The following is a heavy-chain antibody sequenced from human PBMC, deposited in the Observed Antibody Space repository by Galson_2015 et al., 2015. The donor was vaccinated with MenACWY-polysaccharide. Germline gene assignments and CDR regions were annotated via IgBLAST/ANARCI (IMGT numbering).Heavy chain of an antibody. J-gene: IGHJ3*02. CDR2: ISGGGAMI. V-gene: IGHV3-48*03. D-gene: IGHD5-18*01. CDR1: GFTFSTYE. CDR3: ARDRGSYDAYDI. Sequence: SLRLSCAASGFTFSTYEMNWVRQSPEKGLQWIAYISGGGAMIHYADSVKGRFTLSRENAKESLYLEMNSLTAEDTGLYYCARDRGSYDAYDIWGQGTVVTVSS.